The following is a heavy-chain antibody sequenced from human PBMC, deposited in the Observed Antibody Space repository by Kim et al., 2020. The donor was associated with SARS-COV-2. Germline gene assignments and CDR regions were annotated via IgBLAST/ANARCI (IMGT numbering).Heavy chain of an antibody. CDR2: ISATGEYS. D-gene: IGHD3-9*01. CDR1: GFIFSDFY. CDR3: ARHRGHNFDFDAFDI. Sequence: GGSLRLSCAASGFIFSDFYMSWIRQVPGKGLQWISCISATGEYSNDADFVEGRFTISRDNGRKSLFLQMRSLRVEDTAIYYCARHRGHNFDFDAFDIWGQGTQVTVSS. J-gene: IGHJ3*02. V-gene: IGHV3-11*03.